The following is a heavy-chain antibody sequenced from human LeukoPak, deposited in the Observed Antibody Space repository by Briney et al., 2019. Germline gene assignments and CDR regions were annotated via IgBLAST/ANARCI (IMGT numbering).Heavy chain of an antibody. V-gene: IGHV3-48*04. Sequence: GGSLRLSCAASGFTFSSYSMNWVRQAPGKGLEWVSYISSSGSTIYYADSVKGRFTISRDNAKNSLCLQMNSLRAEDTAVYYCARDNYYGSGSYGFDYWGQGTLVTVSS. J-gene: IGHJ4*02. D-gene: IGHD3-10*01. CDR2: ISSSGSTI. CDR1: GFTFSSYS. CDR3: ARDNYYGSGSYGFDY.